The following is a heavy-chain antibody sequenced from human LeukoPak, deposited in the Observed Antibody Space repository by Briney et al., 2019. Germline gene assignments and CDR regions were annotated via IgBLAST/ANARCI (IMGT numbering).Heavy chain of an antibody. J-gene: IGHJ6*04. CDR2: ISSSGSTI. Sequence: PGGSLRLSCAASGFTFSSYEMNGVREAPGKGVERVSYISSSGSTIHYADSLKSRFTISRDNDKRSLYLQKNSVRAEDTGVYYCAELGITRIGGVWGKGTTVTISS. D-gene: IGHD3-10*02. CDR1: GFTFSSYE. V-gene: IGHV3-48*03. CDR3: AELGITRIGGV.